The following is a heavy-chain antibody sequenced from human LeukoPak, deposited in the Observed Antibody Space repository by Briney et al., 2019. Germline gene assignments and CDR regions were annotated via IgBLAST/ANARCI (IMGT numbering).Heavy chain of an antibody. J-gene: IGHJ2*01. CDR3: ARALGGGSDWYFDL. V-gene: IGHV3-7*03. CDR2: IKQDGSEK. D-gene: IGHD3-16*01. Sequence: PGGSLRLSCAASGFTFSSYWMSWVRQAPGKGLEWVANIKQDGSEKYYVDSVKGRFTISRDNAKNSLYLQMNSLRAEDTAVYYCARALGGGSDWYFDLWGRGTLVTVSS. CDR1: GFTFSSYW.